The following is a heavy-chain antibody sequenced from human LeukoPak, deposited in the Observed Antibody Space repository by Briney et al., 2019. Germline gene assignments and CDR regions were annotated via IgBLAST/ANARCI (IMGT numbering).Heavy chain of an antibody. CDR3: ARDHVKGPPGTGDF. V-gene: IGHV3-21*05. D-gene: IGHD2-8*02. CDR1: GFTFSSCS. Sequence: SGGSLRLSCAASGFTFSSCSFNWVRQAPGKGLEWVAYISAGSSSDIHYADSVKGRFTISRDDAENSLYLQMNSLSAEDTAVYYCARDHVKGPPGTGDFWGQGTLVTVSS. J-gene: IGHJ4*02. CDR2: ISAGSSSDI.